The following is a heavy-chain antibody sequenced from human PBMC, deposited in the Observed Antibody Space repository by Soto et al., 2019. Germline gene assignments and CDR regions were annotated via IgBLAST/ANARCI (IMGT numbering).Heavy chain of an antibody. CDR3: ARGGHYYGSGSSPYYYGMDV. D-gene: IGHD3-10*01. V-gene: IGHV1-2*04. Sequence: ASVKVSCKASGYTFTGYYMHWVRQAPGQGLEWMGWINPNSGGTNYAQKFQGWVTMTRDTSISTAYMELSRLRSDDTAVYYCARGGHYYGSGSSPYYYGMDVWGQGTTVIVSS. J-gene: IGHJ6*02. CDR2: INPNSGGT. CDR1: GYTFTGYY.